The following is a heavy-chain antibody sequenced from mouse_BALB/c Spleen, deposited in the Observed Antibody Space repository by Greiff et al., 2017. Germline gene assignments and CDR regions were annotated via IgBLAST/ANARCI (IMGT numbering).Heavy chain of an antibody. Sequence: EVQLVESGGGLVQPGGSLKLSCAASGFTFSSYGMSWVRQTPDKRLELVATINSNGGSTYYPDSVKGRFTISRDNAKNTLYLQMSSLKSEDTAMYYCARERDYYGKGDYAMDYWGQGTSVTVSS. J-gene: IGHJ4*01. CDR1: GFTFSSYG. CDR3: ARERDYYGKGDYAMDY. CDR2: INSNGGST. D-gene: IGHD1-1*01. V-gene: IGHV5-6-3*01.